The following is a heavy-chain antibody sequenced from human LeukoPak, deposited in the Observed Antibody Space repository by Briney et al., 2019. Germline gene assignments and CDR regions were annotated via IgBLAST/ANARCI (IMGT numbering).Heavy chain of an antibody. CDR3: ARDTRRNWNYVVSYYYYGMDV. CDR2: INHSGST. CDR1: GGSISSYY. J-gene: IGHJ6*02. V-gene: IGHV4-34*01. D-gene: IGHD1-7*01. Sequence: SETLSLTCTVSGGSISSYYWSWIRQPPGKGLEWIGDINHSGSTNYNPSLKSRVTISVDTSKNQFSLKLSSVTAADTAVYYCARDTRRNWNYVVSYYYYGMDVWGQGTTVTVSS.